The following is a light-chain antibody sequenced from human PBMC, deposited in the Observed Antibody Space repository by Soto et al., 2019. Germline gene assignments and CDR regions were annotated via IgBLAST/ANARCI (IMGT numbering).Light chain of an antibody. CDR2: TAS. V-gene: IGKV1-39*01. Sequence: DIQMTQSPSSLSASVGDRVTITCRASQSISNYLNWYQQKPGKAPKLLIYTASTLQSGVLSRFSGSGSGTDFTLTISSLQPEDFATYYCQQSYSATTFGGGTKVEIK. J-gene: IGKJ4*01. CDR1: QSISNY. CDR3: QQSYSATT.